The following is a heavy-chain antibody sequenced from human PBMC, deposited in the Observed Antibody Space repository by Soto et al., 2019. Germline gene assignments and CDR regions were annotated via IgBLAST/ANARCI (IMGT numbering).Heavy chain of an antibody. CDR2: IYYSGST. D-gene: IGHD5-12*01. J-gene: IGHJ3*02. V-gene: IGHV4-30-4*01. Sequence: QVQLQESGPGLVKPSQTLSLTCTVSGGSISSGDYYWSWIRQPPGKGLEWIGYIYYSGSTYYNPSLKSRVTTAVDTSKNQFSLKLRSVTAADTAVYYCATHEGGVATIDAFDIWGQGKMVTVSS. CDR3: ATHEGGVATIDAFDI. CDR1: GGSISSGDYY.